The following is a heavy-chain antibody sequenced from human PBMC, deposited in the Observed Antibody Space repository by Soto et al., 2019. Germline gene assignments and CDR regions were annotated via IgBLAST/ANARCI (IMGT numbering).Heavy chain of an antibody. CDR3: AKDRGSYQYYYYYGMDV. D-gene: IGHD1-26*01. CDR1: GFTFSSYG. Sequence: QVQLVESGGGVVQPGRSLRLSCAASGFTFSSYGMHWVRQAPGKGLEWVAVISYDGSSKYYADSVKGRFTISRDNSKNTLYLQMNSLRAEDTAVYYCAKDRGSYQYYYYYGMDVWGQGTTVTVSS. V-gene: IGHV3-30*18. CDR2: ISYDGSSK. J-gene: IGHJ6*02.